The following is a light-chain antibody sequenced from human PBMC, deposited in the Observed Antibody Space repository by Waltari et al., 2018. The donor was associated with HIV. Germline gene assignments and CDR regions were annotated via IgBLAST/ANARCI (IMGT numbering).Light chain of an antibody. CDR3: SSYAPTNNFYVL. J-gene: IGLJ2*01. V-gene: IGLV2-8*01. CDR1: SNAITGYNY. CDR2: EVT. Sequence: QSALTQPPSPARPPVQSVTIPCTVTSNAITGYNYVSWYQQHPVKAPNLIMTEVTTRPSGVPDRFSGSKSGNTASLTVSGLQAEDEAHYYCSSYAPTNNFYVLFGGGTALTVL.